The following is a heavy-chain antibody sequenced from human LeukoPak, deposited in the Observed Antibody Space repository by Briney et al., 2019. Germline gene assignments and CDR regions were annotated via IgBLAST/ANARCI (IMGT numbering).Heavy chain of an antibody. Sequence: GGSLRLSCAASGFTFSTYGMTWVRQAPGKGLEWVSAIGGSGVSTYYADSVKGRFTISRDNSRNTLYLQMNSLRAEDTAVYYCAKINRPDCSGGSCQWGYFDYWGQGTLVTVSS. J-gene: IGHJ4*02. D-gene: IGHD2-15*01. CDR2: IGGSGVST. V-gene: IGHV3-23*01. CDR1: GFTFSTYG. CDR3: AKINRPDCSGGSCQWGYFDY.